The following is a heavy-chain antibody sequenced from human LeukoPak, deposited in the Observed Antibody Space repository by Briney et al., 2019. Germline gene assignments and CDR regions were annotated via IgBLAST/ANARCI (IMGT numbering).Heavy chain of an antibody. V-gene: IGHV3-7*01. Sequence: PGGSLRLSCAASGFIFTSHWMNWVCQAPGKGLEWVASIKEDGREKSYMDSVKGRFTISRDNAKNSLYLQMNSLRAEDTAVYYCARSYDGYVRSFDYWGQGALVTVSS. D-gene: IGHD5-24*01. CDR3: ARSYDGYVRSFDY. J-gene: IGHJ4*02. CDR2: IKEDGREK. CDR1: GFIFTSHW.